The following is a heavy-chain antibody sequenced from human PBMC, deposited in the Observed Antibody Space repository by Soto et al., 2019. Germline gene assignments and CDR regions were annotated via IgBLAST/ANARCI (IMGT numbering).Heavy chain of an antibody. CDR3: AGERSALPGARDAMDV. J-gene: IGHJ6*02. Sequence: EVRLVESGGGLVKPGGSLRVSCAASGFNFNTYSMNWVRQAPGKGLEWVSFISTSGGYKYYADSVRGRCTISRDNAKKSVYLEMNSLTADDTAVYYCAGERSALPGARDAMDVWGQGTTVTVSS. CDR2: ISTSGGYK. CDR1: GFNFNTYS. D-gene: IGHD1-26*01. V-gene: IGHV3-21*02.